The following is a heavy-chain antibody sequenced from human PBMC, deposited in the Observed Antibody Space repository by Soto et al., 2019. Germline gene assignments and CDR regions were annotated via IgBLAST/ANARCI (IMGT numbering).Heavy chain of an antibody. V-gene: IGHV3-30*18. Sequence: QVQPVESGGGVVQPGRSLRLSCVASGFTFSSYGMHWVRQAPGKGLEWVAIISYDGSNTYYADSVKGRFTISRDNSKNTLYPQMNSLRAEDTSVYYCAKEGGLSGSYYISSSYYFDYWGQGTLVTVSS. CDR2: ISYDGSNT. D-gene: IGHD1-26*01. J-gene: IGHJ4*02. CDR3: AKEGGLSGSYYISSSYYFDY. CDR1: GFTFSSYG.